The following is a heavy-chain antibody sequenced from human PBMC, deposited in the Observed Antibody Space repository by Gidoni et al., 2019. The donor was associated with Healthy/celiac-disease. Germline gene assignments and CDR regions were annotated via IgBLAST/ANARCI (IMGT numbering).Heavy chain of an antibody. V-gene: IGHV3-23*01. CDR2: ISDNAGST. CDR3: AKDPPWYSGSYYGNYFDF. Sequence: EVQLLESGGGLVQPGGSLRLSCAASGFTFSSYAMRWVRQAPGKGLEWVSTISDNAGSTYYTDSVKGRFTISRDNSKNTLYLQVNSLRAEDTAVYYCAKDPPWYSGSYYGNYFDFWGQGTLVTVSS. CDR1: GFTFSSYA. J-gene: IGHJ4*02. D-gene: IGHD1-26*01.